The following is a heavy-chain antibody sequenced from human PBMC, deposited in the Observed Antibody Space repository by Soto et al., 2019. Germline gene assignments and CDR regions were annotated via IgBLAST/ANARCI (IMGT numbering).Heavy chain of an antibody. CDR2: ISYDGSNK. Sequence: QVQLVESGGGVVQPGRSLRLSCAASGFTFSSYGMHWVRQAPGKGLEWVAVISYDGSNKYYADSVKGRFTISRDNSKNTLYLQMNSLRAEDTAVYYCAKHSSLDYWGQGTLVTVSS. CDR3: AKHSSLDY. CDR1: GFTFSSYG. J-gene: IGHJ4*02. V-gene: IGHV3-30*18.